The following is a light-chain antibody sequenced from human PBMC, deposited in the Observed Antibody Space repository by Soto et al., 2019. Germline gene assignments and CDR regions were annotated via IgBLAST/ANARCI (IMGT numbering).Light chain of an antibody. CDR2: RAS. Sequence: EIVLTQSPGTLSLSPGEGATLSCGASERVNNNYVAWYQQKPGQTPKVLIYRASTRATGIADRFSGSGSGTDFTLTISRXEPEDFAVYYCQQYGSSPLTFGGGTKVDIK. J-gene: IGKJ4*01. CDR3: QQYGSSPLT. V-gene: IGKV3-20*01. CDR1: ERVNNNY.